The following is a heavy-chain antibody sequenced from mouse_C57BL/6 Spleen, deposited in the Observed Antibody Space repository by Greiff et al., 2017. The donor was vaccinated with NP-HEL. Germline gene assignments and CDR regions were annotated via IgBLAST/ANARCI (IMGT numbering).Heavy chain of an antibody. V-gene: IGHV1-15*01. D-gene: IGHD2-5*01. CDR1: GYTFTDYE. Sequence: VQLQQSGAELVRPGASVTLSCKASGYTFTDYEMHWVKQTPVHGLEWIGAIDPETGGTAYNQKFKGKAILTADKSSSTAYMELRSLTSEDSAVYYCTREANYSNYYFDDWGKGTTLTVSS. CDR2: IDPETGGT. CDR3: TREANYSNYYFDD. J-gene: IGHJ2*01.